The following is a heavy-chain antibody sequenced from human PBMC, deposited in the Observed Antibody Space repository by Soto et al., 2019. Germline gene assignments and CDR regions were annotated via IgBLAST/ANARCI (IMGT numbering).Heavy chain of an antibody. CDR3: ARAVHYSSGWYLYYFDY. Sequence: QVQLVQSGAEVKKPGSSVKVSCKASGGTFSSYAISWVRQAPGQGLEWMGGIIPIFGTANYAKKFQGIVTITADESKSTAYMELSSLRSDDTAVYYCARAVHYSSGWYLYYFDYWGQGPLVTVSS. CDR1: GGTFSSYA. D-gene: IGHD6-19*01. V-gene: IGHV1-69*12. J-gene: IGHJ4*02. CDR2: IIPIFGTA.